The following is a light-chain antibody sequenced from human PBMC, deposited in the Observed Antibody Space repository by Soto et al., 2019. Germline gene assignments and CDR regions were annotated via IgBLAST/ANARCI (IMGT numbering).Light chain of an antibody. V-gene: IGLV2-18*01. Sequence: QSALTQPPSVSGSPGQSVTISCTGTSSDVGSDNRVSWYQQPPGTAPKLMIYEVSNRPSGVPDRFSGSKSGNTASLTISGLQAEDEADYYCSLYTSSSVVFGGGTKLTVL. CDR1: SSDVGSDNR. CDR3: SLYTSSSVV. CDR2: EVS. J-gene: IGLJ2*01.